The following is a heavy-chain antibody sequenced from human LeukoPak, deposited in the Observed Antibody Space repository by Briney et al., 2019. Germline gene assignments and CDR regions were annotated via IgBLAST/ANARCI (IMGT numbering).Heavy chain of an antibody. D-gene: IGHD5-18*01. J-gene: IGHJ4*02. CDR1: GGTFSSYA. Sequence: ASVKVSCKASGGTFSSYAISWARQAPGQGLEWMGRIIPILGIANYAQKFQGRVTITADKSTSTAYMELSSLRSEDTAVYYCARHSYESYFDYWGQGTLVTVSS. V-gene: IGHV1-69*04. CDR2: IIPILGIA. CDR3: ARHSYESYFDY.